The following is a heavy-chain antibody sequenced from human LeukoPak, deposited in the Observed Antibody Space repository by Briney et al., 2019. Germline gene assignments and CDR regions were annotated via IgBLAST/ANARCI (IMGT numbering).Heavy chain of an antibody. D-gene: IGHD5-18*01. CDR3: XXDLGDTAMVTPGD. Sequence: PGRSLRLSCAASGFTFSSYGMHWVRQAPGKGLEWVAVISYDGSNKYYADSVKGRFTISRDNSKNTLYLQMNSLRAEDTAVYYCXXDLGDTAMVTPGDWGQGTLVTVSS. CDR2: ISYDGSNK. J-gene: IGHJ4*02. V-gene: IGHV3-30*03. CDR1: GFTFSSYG.